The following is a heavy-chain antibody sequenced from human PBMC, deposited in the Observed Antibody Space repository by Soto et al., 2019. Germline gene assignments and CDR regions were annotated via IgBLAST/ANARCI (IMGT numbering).Heavy chain of an antibody. CDR1: GYTFNTYG. CDR3: ARDYHSSGWYDH. V-gene: IGHV1-18*01. CDR2: INAYNGNT. Sequence: GASVKVSCKASGYTFNTYGITWVRQAPGQGLEWMAWINAYNGNTLYAKNLQGRVTITRDTSASTAYMELSSLRSEDTAVYYCARDYHSSGWYDHWGQGTLVTVSS. J-gene: IGHJ5*02. D-gene: IGHD6-19*01.